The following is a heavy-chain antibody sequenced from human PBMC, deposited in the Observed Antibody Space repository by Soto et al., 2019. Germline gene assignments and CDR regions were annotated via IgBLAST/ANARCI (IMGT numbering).Heavy chain of an antibody. CDR3: LKRPLAARHTDY. V-gene: IGHV3-23*01. CDR1: GFTFSNYD. J-gene: IGHJ4*02. D-gene: IGHD6-6*01. CDR2: ISGSGDNT. Sequence: EVQLLESGGGLVQPGGSLRLSCAASGFTFSNYDMTWVRQAPEKGLEWVSTISGSGDNTYYADSVRGRFTISRDNSKNTLYLQMNSLRADDTAVYYCLKRPLAARHTDYWGQGTLVSVSS.